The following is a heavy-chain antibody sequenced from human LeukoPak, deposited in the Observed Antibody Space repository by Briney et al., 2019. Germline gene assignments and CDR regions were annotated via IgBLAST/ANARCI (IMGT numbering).Heavy chain of an antibody. V-gene: IGHV3-30-3*01. CDR2: ISYDGSNK. D-gene: IGHD3-10*01. CDR1: GFTLSSYA. Sequence: GRSLRLSCAASGFTLSSYAMHWVRQAPGKGLEWVAVISYDGSNKYYADSVKGRFTISRDNSKNTLYLQMNSLRAEDTAAYYCARSMVRGVIGSHFDYWGQGTLVTVSS. CDR3: ARSMVRGVIGSHFDY. J-gene: IGHJ4*02.